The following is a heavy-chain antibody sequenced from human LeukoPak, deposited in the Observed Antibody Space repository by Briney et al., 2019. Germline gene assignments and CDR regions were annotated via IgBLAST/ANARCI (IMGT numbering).Heavy chain of an antibody. Sequence: GGSLRLSCAASGFTFSNAWMSWVRQAPGKGLEWVGRIKSKTDGGTTDYAAPVKGRFTISRDDSKNTLYLQMNSLKTEDTAVYYCTTEWFGEFPWYFDYWGQGTLVTVSS. D-gene: IGHD3-10*01. CDR1: GFTFSNAW. V-gene: IGHV3-15*01. CDR2: IKSKTDGGTT. CDR3: TTEWFGEFPWYFDY. J-gene: IGHJ4*02.